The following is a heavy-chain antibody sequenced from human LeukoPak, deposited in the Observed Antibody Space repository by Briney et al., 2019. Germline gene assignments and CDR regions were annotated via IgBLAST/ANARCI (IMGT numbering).Heavy chain of an antibody. J-gene: IGHJ6*02. Sequence: NPSETLSLTCTVSGGSISSGGYYWSWIRQHPGKGLEWIGYIYYSGSTYYNPSLKSRVTISVDTSKNQFSLKLSSVTAADTAVYYCAGSGSHQRKHYYYGMDVWGQGTTVTVSS. CDR3: AGSGSHQRKHYYYGMDV. D-gene: IGHD3-10*01. CDR2: IYYSGST. V-gene: IGHV4-31*03. CDR1: GGSISSGGYY.